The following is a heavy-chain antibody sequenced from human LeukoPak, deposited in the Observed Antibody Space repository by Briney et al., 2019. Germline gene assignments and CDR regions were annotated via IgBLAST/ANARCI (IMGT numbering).Heavy chain of an antibody. CDR3: ARRAYYYDSSGYSTKGGWFDP. V-gene: IGHV4-59*06. CDR2: IYYSGST. D-gene: IGHD3-22*01. Sequence: SKTLSLTCNVSGASMSSNYWSWIRQHPGKGLEWIGYIYYSGSTYYNPSLKSRVTISVDTSRNQFSLKLSSVTAADTAVYYCARRAYYYDSSGYSTKGGWFDPWGQGTLVTVSS. CDR1: GASMSSNY. J-gene: IGHJ5*02.